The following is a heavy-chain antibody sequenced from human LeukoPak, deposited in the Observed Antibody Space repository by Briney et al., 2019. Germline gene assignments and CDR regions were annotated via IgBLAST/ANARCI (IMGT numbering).Heavy chain of an antibody. J-gene: IGHJ4*02. CDR1: GGSISSGGYY. CDR2: IYYSGST. D-gene: IGHD1-26*01. V-gene: IGHV4-61*08. CDR3: ARDVSAGRWVFDY. Sequence: SETLSLTCTVSGGSISSGGYYWSWIRQHPGKGLEWIGYIYYSGSTNYNPSLKIRVTISVDTSKNQFSLRLNSVTAADTAVYYCARDVSAGRWVFDYWGQGTLVTVSS.